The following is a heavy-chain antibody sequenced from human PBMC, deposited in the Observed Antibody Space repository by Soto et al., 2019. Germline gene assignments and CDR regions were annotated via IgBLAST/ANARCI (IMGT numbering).Heavy chain of an antibody. CDR3: AKDIEKAVAYRTHWLDP. D-gene: IGHD6-19*01. CDR1: GFTFSSYG. J-gene: IGHJ5*02. Sequence: GGSLRLSCTASGFTFSSYGMHWVRQAPGKGLEWVAVISYDGSNKYYADSVKGRFTISRDNSKNTLYLQMNSLRAEDTAVYYCAKDIEKAVAYRTHWLDPWGPGTLVTVSS. CDR2: ISYDGSNK. V-gene: IGHV3-30*18.